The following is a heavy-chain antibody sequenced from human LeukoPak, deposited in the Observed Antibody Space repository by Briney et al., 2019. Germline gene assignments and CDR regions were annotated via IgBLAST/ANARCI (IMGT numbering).Heavy chain of an antibody. CDR1: GGSISSGGYY. D-gene: IGHD6-25*01. CDR2: VYYSGST. Sequence: SETLSLTCTVSGGSISSGGYYWSWIRQHPGKGLEWIGYVYYSGSTYYNPSLKSRVTMSVDTSKNQFSLKLTSVTAADTAVYYCARSSYGAAPYYWGRGTLVTVSS. V-gene: IGHV4-31*03. CDR3: ARSSYGAAPYY. J-gene: IGHJ4*02.